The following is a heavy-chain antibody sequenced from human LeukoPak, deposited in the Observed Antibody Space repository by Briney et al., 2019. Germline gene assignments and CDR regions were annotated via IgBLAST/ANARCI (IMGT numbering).Heavy chain of an antibody. CDR2: INPSGGST. V-gene: IGHV1-46*01. CDR3: ARGPSTLNYDFWSGYYFQYYYYGMDV. D-gene: IGHD3-3*01. Sequence: GASVKVSCKASGYTFTSYYMHWVRQAPGQGLEWMGIINPSGGSTSYAQKFQGRVTMTRDTSTSTIYMELSSLRSEDTAVYYCARGPSTLNYDFWSGYYFQYYYYGMDVWGQGTTVTVSS. CDR1: GYTFTSYY. J-gene: IGHJ6*02.